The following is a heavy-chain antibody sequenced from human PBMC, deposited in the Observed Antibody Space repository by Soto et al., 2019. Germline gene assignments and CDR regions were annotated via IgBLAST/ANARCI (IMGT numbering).Heavy chain of an antibody. V-gene: IGHV4-61*01. CDR2: VYYTGST. CDR1: GGSVSSASYY. D-gene: IGHD1-26*01. Sequence: SETLSLTCTVSGGSVSSASYYWSWIRQPPGKGLEWIGYVYYTGSTNYHPSLKSRVTISVDTSKNQFSLKLTSVTAADTALYHWARASELLYFDYWGHGTLATVPS. CDR3: ARASELLYFDY. J-gene: IGHJ4*01.